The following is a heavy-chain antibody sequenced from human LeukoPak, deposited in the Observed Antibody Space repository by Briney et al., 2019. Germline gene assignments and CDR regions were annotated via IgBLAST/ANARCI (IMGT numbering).Heavy chain of an antibody. CDR2: IRYDGSDK. CDR3: AKDLGCSGGTCHKAFDC. Sequence: GGSLRLSCVASGFTLSTYGMHWVPEAPGKGLEWVAFIRYDGSDKFYGDSVKGRFPTSRDNSKNTLCLQMSRLRVEDTAVYYCAKDLGCSGGTCHKAFDCWGQGTLVTVSS. J-gene: IGHJ4*02. D-gene: IGHD2-15*01. V-gene: IGHV3-30*02. CDR1: GFTLSTYG.